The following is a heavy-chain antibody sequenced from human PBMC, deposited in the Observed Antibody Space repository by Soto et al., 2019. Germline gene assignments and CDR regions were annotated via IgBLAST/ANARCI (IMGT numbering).Heavy chain of an antibody. V-gene: IGHV3-7*01. CDR3: ARDGVEYSGYDYGGDYYYYYMDV. CDR2: IKQDGSEK. CDR1: GFTFSSYC. J-gene: IGHJ6*03. D-gene: IGHD5-12*01. Sequence: EVQLVESGGGLVQPGGSLRLSCAASGFTFSSYCMSWVRQAPGKGLEWVANIKQDGSEKYYVDSVKGRFTISRDNAKNSLYLQMNSLRAEDTAVYYCARDGVEYSGYDYGGDYYYYYMDVWGKGPTVTVSS.